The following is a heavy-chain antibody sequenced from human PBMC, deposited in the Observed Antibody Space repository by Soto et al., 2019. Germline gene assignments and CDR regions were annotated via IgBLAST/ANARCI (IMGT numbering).Heavy chain of an antibody. D-gene: IGHD3-10*01. Sequence: PSETLSLTCTVCGGSISSGDYYWSWIRQPPGKGLEWIGYIYYSGSTYYNPSLKSRVTISVDTSKNQFSLKLSSVTAADTAVYYCARVPLLWFGELTVDDAFDIWGQGTMVTVSS. CDR1: GGSISSGDYY. CDR3: ARVPLLWFGELTVDDAFDI. V-gene: IGHV4-30-4*01. CDR2: IYYSGST. J-gene: IGHJ3*02.